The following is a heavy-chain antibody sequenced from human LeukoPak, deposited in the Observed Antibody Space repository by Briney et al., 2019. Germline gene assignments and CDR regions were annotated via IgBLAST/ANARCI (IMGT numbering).Heavy chain of an antibody. CDR2: INSDGSST. CDR3: ARNGDSGGNVGFDY. D-gene: IGHD4-17*01. CDR1: GFTFSSYW. J-gene: IGHJ4*02. V-gene: IGHV3-74*01. Sequence: GGSLRLSCAASGFTFSSYWMHWVRQAPGKGLVWVSRINSDGSSTSYADSVKGRFTISRDNAKNTLYLQMNSLRAEDTAVYYCARNGDSGGNVGFDYWGQGTLVTVSS.